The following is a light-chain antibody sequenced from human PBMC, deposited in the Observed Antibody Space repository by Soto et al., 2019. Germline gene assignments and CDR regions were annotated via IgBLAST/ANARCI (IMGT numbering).Light chain of an antibody. Sequence: QSVLTQPPSVSAAPGQTVTISCSGSSSNIGNNYVSWYQQLPGTAPKLLIYDVTDRPSGVSNRFSGSKSGNTASLTISGLQAEDEADYYCSSYSSDTTPVIFGGGTKVTVL. J-gene: IGLJ2*01. V-gene: IGLV1-51*01. CDR2: DVT. CDR1: SSNIGNNY. CDR3: SSYSSDTTPVI.